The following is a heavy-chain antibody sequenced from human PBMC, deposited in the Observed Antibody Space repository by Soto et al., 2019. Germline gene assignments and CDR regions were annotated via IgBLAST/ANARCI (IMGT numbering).Heavy chain of an antibody. CDR2: ISYDGSNK. Sequence: ESGGGVVQPGRSLRLSCAASGFTFSSYGMHWVRQAPGKGLEWVAVISYDGSNKYYADSVKGRFTISRDNSKNTLYLQMNSLRAEDTAVYYCAKEVLLRYYYYGMDVWGQGTTVTVSS. CDR1: GFTFSSYG. CDR3: AKEVLLRYYYYGMDV. V-gene: IGHV3-30*18. J-gene: IGHJ6*02. D-gene: IGHD2-15*01.